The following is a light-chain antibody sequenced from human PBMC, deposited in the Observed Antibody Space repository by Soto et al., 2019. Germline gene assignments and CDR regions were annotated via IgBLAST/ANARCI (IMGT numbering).Light chain of an antibody. CDR3: QRASDTLWT. CDR1: QNIGSY. Sequence: DFQLTQSPSSLSASVGDRVTITCRANQNIGSYLNWFQQKPGKAPKLLIFAAANLQSGVPSRFSGGGSGAEFTFTISSLQPEDVATYYCQRASDTLWTFGQGTKVEIK. CDR2: AAA. J-gene: IGKJ1*01. V-gene: IGKV1-39*01.